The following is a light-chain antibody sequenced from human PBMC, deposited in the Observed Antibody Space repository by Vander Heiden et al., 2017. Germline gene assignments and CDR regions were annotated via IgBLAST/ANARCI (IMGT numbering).Light chain of an antibody. Sequence: DIQMTQSPSTLSASVGDRVTITCRASQNIAICLAWYQQKPGKPPQLLIYDASSLESGVPSRFSGGGDGTEFTLTNGSLQADVVARYYCQYYRSSSTFGPGTEVEVK. J-gene: IGKJ1*01. CDR3: QYYRSSST. CDR2: DAS. V-gene: IGKV1-5*01. CDR1: QNIAIC.